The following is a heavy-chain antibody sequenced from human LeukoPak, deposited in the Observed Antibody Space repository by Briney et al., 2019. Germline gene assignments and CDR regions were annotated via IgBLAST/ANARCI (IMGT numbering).Heavy chain of an antibody. V-gene: IGHV4-38-2*02. J-gene: IGHJ4*02. Sequence: SETLSLTCTVSGYSISNGYYWGWIRQPPGKGLEWIGSIFHDRTTYYNPSLKSRVTISVDTSKNQLSLRLSSVTAADTAMYYCARDSDGSASRVDYWGQGTLVTVSS. CDR3: ARDSDGSASRVDY. CDR2: IFHDRTT. CDR1: GYSISNGYY. D-gene: IGHD3-22*01.